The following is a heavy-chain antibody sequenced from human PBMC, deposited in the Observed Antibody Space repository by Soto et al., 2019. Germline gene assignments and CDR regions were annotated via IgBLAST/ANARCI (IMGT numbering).Heavy chain of an antibody. V-gene: IGHV3-23*01. Sequence: PGGSLRLSCAASGFTFSSYAMSWVRQAPGKGLEWVSAISGSGGSTYYADSVKGRFTISRDNSKNTLYLQMNSLRAEDTAVYYCAKKYYDILTGYLNWFDPWGQGTLVTVSS. CDR2: ISGSGGST. J-gene: IGHJ5*02. D-gene: IGHD3-9*01. CDR1: GFTFSSYA. CDR3: AKKYYDILTGYLNWFDP.